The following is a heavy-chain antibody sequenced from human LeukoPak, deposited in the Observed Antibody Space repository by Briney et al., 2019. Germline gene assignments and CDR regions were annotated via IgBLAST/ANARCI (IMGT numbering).Heavy chain of an antibody. D-gene: IGHD2-15*01. CDR2: ISSSSSTI. J-gene: IGHJ4*02. V-gene: IGHV3-48*01. CDR3: AKDQSGYCTGGSCSAFDY. CDR1: GFTFSSYS. Sequence: GGSLRLSCASSGFTFSSYSMNWVRQAPGKGLEWVSYISSSSSTIYYADSVKGRFTISRDNAKNSLYLQMNSLRAEDTAVYYCAKDQSGYCTGGSCSAFDYWGQGTLVTVSS.